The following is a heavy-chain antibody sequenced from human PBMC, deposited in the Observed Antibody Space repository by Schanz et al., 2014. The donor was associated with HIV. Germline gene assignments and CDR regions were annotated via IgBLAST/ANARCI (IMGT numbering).Heavy chain of an antibody. D-gene: IGHD3-10*01. CDR2: ISSSGRYI. CDR3: ARASVTDFLDY. J-gene: IGHJ4*02. Sequence: EVQLLESGGGLVQPGGSLRLSCAVSGFTITSYGMSWVRQAPGKGLEWVSSISSSGRYIYYADSVKGRFTISRDDAKSSLFLQMNSLRAEDTAVYYCARASVTDFLDYWGQGTLVTVSS. V-gene: IGHV3-21*01. CDR1: GFTITSYG.